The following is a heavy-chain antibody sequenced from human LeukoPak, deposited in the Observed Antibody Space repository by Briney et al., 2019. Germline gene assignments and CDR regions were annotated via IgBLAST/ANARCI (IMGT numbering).Heavy chain of an antibody. V-gene: IGHV4-59*08. CDR1: GGSISNYY. D-gene: IGHD3-10*01. CDR3: ARLGISRGEISIDY. Sequence: SETLSLTCTVSGGSISNYYWNWIRQPPGKGLEWIGEINHSGSTNYNPSLKSRVTISVDTSKNQFSLKLSSVTAADTAVYYCARLGISRGEISIDYWGQGTLVTVSS. CDR2: INHSGST. J-gene: IGHJ4*02.